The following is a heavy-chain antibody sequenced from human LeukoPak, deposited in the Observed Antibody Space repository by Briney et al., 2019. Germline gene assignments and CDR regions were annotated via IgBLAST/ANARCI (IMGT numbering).Heavy chain of an antibody. CDR2: IKSKTDGGTT. CDR1: GFTFSNAW. Sequence: PGGSLRLSCAASGFTFSNAWMSWVRQAPGKGLEWVGLIKSKTDGGTTDYAAPVKGRFTISRDDSKNTLSLQMNSLKTEDTAVYYCTTDGAISMVRRISLSWGQGTLVTVSS. J-gene: IGHJ5*02. D-gene: IGHD3-10*01. V-gene: IGHV3-15*01. CDR3: TTDGAISMVRRISLS.